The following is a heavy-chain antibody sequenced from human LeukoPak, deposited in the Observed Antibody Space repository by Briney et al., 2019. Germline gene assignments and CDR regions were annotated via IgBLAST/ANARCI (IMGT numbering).Heavy chain of an antibody. CDR1: GFTFRSYA. J-gene: IGHJ4*02. CDR2: ITYSSGTI. CDR3: ARGVAGTRDY. D-gene: IGHD6-19*01. V-gene: IGHV3-48*02. Sequence: GGSLRLSCAASGFTFRSYAMQWVRQAPGKGLEWVSYITYSSGTIFYADSVKGRFTISRDNAKDSLYLQMSSLRDEDTAVYYCARGVAGTRDYWGQGTLATVSS.